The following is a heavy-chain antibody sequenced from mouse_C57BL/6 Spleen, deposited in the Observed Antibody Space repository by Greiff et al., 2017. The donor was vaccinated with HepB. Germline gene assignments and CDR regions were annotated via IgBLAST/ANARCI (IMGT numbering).Heavy chain of an antibody. J-gene: IGHJ3*01. Sequence: QVQLQQSGAELMKPGASVKLSCKATGYTFTGYWIEWVKQRPGHGLEWIGVILPGSGSTNYNEKFKGKATFTADTSSNTAYMQLSSLTTEDSAIYYCAKPLYDGSSGGFAYWGQGTLVTVSA. V-gene: IGHV1-9*01. CDR2: ILPGSGST. D-gene: IGHD1-1*01. CDR1: GYTFTGYW. CDR3: AKPLYDGSSGGFAY.